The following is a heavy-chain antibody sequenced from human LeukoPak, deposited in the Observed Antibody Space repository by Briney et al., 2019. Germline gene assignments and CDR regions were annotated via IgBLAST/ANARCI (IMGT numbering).Heavy chain of an antibody. V-gene: IGHV3-23*01. CDR1: GFTFSSYA. CDR3: AARPTNAAVGPSDY. Sequence: GGSLRLSCAASGFTFSSYAMSWVRQAPGKGLEWVSGISGNGGSTYYADSVKGRFTISRDNSRNTLYLQMNSLRAEDTATYYCAARPTNAAVGPSDYWGQGTLVTVSS. J-gene: IGHJ4*02. CDR2: ISGNGGST. D-gene: IGHD6-13*01.